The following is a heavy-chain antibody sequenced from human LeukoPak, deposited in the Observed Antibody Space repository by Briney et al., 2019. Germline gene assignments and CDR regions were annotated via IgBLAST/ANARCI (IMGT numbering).Heavy chain of an antibody. J-gene: IGHJ4*02. CDR3: ARGPRRGSTSCPSDY. CDR1: GGSFSGYY. CDR2: INHSGST. Sequence: SETLSLICAVYGGSFSGYYWSWIRQPPGKGLEWIGEINHSGSTNYNPSLKSRVTISVDTSKNQFSLKLSSVTAADTAVYYCARGPRRGSTSCPSDYWGQGTLVTVSS. V-gene: IGHV4-34*01. D-gene: IGHD2-2*01.